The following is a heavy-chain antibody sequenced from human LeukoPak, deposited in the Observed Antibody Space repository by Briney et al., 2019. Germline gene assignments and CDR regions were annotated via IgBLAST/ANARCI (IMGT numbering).Heavy chain of an antibody. J-gene: IGHJ4*02. CDR2: ISAYNGNT. D-gene: IGHD2-2*01. CDR3: ARDAPPLVVPAATDY. V-gene: IGHV1-18*01. Sequence: GESLKISCKGSGYSFTSYGISWVRQAPGQGLEWMGWISAYNGNTNYAQKLQGRVTMTTDTSTSTAYMELRSLRSDDTAVYYCARDAPPLVVPAATDYWGQGTLVTVSS. CDR1: GYSFTSYG.